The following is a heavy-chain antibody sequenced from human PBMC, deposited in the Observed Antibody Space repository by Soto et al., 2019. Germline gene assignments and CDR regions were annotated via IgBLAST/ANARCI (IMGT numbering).Heavy chain of an antibody. V-gene: IGHV3-48*02. CDR3: ARDRCFDGGCDSDSDA. CDR2: ISTTSFTI. J-gene: IGHJ5*02. CDR1: GFRFSTYD. D-gene: IGHD2-21*02. Sequence: GGSVSLSCAASGFRFSTYDMDWVRQAPWKAPEWIAHISTTSFTIYYADSVKGRFTISRDNARNSLYLEMKSLRDEDTAVYYRARDRCFDGGCDSDSDAWGQGIMITVSS.